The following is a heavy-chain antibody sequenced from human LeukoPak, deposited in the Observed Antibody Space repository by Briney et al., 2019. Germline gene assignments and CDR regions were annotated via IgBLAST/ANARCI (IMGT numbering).Heavy chain of an antibody. CDR2: INPNSGGT. J-gene: IGHJ4*02. CDR3: ASVISHYYDSSGYNY. D-gene: IGHD3-22*01. Sequence: ASVKVSCKASGYTFTGYYMHWVRQAPGQGLEWMGRINPNSGGTNYAQKFQGRVTMTRDTSISTAYMELSRLRSDDTAVYYCASVISHYYDSSGYNYWGQGTLVTVSS. CDR1: GYTFTGYY. V-gene: IGHV1-2*06.